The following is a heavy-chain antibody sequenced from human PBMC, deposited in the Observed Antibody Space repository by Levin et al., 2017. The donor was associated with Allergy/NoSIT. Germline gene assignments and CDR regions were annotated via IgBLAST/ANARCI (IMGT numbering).Heavy chain of an antibody. J-gene: IGHJ3*02. D-gene: IGHD5-12*01. CDR3: AREPATIWGPNDAFDI. V-gene: IGHV3-7*01. Sequence: GESLKISCAASGFTFSSYWMTWVRQAPGKGLEWVANINQDGSEKYYMDSVKGRFTISRDNAKNSLYLQMNSLRVEDTGVYYCAREPATIWGPNDAFDIWGQGTMVTVSS. CDR1: GFTFSSYW. CDR2: INQDGSEK.